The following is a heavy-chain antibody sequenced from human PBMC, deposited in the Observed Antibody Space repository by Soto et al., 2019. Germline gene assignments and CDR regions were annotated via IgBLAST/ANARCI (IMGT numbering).Heavy chain of an antibody. CDR2: IYYSGST. CDR3: ARGTQTYYDFWSGYYVLDY. Sequence: PSETLSLTCTVSGGSISSYYWSWIRQPPGTGLEWIGYIYYSGSTNYNPSLKSRVTISVDTSKNQFSLKLSSVTAADTAVYYCARGTQTYYDFWSGYYVLDYWGQGTLVTVS. V-gene: IGHV4-59*01. J-gene: IGHJ4*02. D-gene: IGHD3-3*01. CDR1: GGSISSYY.